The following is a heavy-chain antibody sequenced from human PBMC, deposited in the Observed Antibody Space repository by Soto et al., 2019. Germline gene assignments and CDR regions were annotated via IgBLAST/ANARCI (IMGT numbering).Heavy chain of an antibody. D-gene: IGHD4-17*01. CDR2: IIRSNSTI. J-gene: IGHJ6*02. CDR3: GRDLGGHYGADLYGLDV. V-gene: IGHV3-48*02. CDR1: GLTFSSYS. Sequence: PGGSLSVFCAASGLTFSSYSMNWVRHAPGKGMEWVSYIIRSNSTIYYADSVKGRFTISRDNAKNSLYLQMNSLRDEDTAVYYCGRDLGGHYGADLYGLDVWVQ.